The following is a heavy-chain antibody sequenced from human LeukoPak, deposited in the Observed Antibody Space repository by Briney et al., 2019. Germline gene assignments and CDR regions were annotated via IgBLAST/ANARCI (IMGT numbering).Heavy chain of an antibody. CDR2: ISYDGSHK. CDR1: GFVFRNYA. D-gene: IGHD4-11*01. J-gene: IGHJ4*02. CDR3: AREDYGNYFFDF. V-gene: IGHV3-30-3*01. Sequence: HPGRSLRLSCAASGFVFRNYAMHWVRQAPGKGLEWVAVISYDGSHKYYKDSARGRFTISRDNSKNTLYLQMDSLRAEDTAVYYCAREDYGNYFFDFWGQGTLVTVPS.